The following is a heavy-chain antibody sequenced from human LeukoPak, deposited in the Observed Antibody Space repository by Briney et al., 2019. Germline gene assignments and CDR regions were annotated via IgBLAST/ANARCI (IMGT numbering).Heavy chain of an antibody. Sequence: PGGSLRLSCAASGFIFSVYEMTWVRQAPGKGLEWVSYISRSGSTKYYADSVKGRFTISRDNAQNSLYLQMNSLRDEDTAVYYCARWGTAVAGTLGAEYFQHWGQGTLVTVSS. V-gene: IGHV3-48*03. CDR1: GFIFSVYE. J-gene: IGHJ1*01. CDR3: ARWGTAVAGTLGAEYFQH. D-gene: IGHD6-19*01. CDR2: ISRSGSTK.